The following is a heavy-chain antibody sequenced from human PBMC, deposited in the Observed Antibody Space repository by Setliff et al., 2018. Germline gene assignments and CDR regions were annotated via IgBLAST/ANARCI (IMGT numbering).Heavy chain of an antibody. V-gene: IGHV1-2*02. CDR1: GYTFSSYD. CDR2: MNPNSGGT. J-gene: IGHJ4*02. CDR3: ARESRVAATNDY. Sequence: GASVKVSCKASGYTFSSYDINWVRQATGQGPEWMGWMNPNSGGTNYAQKFQGRVTMTTDTSISTAYMEVSRLTSDDTAVYYCARESRVAATNDYWGQGILVTVSS. D-gene: IGHD2-15*01.